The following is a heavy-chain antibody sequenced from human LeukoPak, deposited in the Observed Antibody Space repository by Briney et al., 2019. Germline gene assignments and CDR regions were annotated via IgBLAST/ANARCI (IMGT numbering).Heavy chain of an antibody. D-gene: IGHD6-19*01. V-gene: IGHV4-39*01. CDR1: GGSISSNGYY. CDR2: IYYSGTT. Sequence: SETLSVTCTVSGGSISSNGYYWGWIRQPPGKGLEWIGSIYYSGTTYKKPSLKSRVTISVDTSKNQFSLKLNSVTAADTAVYYCARQFYSSGWYADYWGQGNLFTVSS. J-gene: IGHJ4*02. CDR3: ARQFYSSGWYADY.